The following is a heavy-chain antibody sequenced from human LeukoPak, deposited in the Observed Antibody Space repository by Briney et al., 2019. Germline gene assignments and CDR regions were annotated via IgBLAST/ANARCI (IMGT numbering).Heavy chain of an antibody. CDR3: AKVLQDALRYFDWPIRSLDV. CDR1: GFTFSNYG. D-gene: IGHD3-9*01. CDR2: ISYDGSNK. Sequence: GGSLRLSCAASGFTFSNYGMHWVRQAPGKGLEWVAVISYDGSNKYHADSVKGRFTISRDNSKNTLYLQMNSLRAEDTAVYYCAKVLQDALRYFDWPIRSLDVWGQGTTVTVSS. V-gene: IGHV3-30*18. J-gene: IGHJ6*02.